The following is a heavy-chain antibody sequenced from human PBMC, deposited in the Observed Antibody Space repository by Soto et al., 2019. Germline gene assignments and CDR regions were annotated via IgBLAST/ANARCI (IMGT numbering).Heavy chain of an antibody. CDR1: GFTFSSYG. D-gene: IGHD3-10*01. CDR2: ISYDGSNK. J-gene: IGHJ4*02. V-gene: IGHV3-30*18. Sequence: GGSLRLSCAASGFTFSSYGMHWVRQAPGKGLEWVAVISYDGSNKYYADSVKGRFTISRDNSKNTLYLQMNSLRAEDTAVYYCAKEFTYMGGSGSYYLDYWGQGTLVTVSS. CDR3: AKEFTYMGGSGSYYLDY.